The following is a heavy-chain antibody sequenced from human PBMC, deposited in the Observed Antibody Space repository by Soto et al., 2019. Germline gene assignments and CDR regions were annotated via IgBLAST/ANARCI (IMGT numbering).Heavy chain of an antibody. CDR1: GYSFTNYW. CDR2: TYPGDFNC. CDR3: PRQKDSSGYHTTLDC. V-gene: IGHV5-51*01. Sequence: GEALKISCNASGYSFTNYWIGWVRQMPWKDQETAGITYPGDFNCRYSPSFQRQGTISGHKPIRTSFLQCSSLKASAPATYYCPRQKDSSGYHTTLDCWGQGTLVTASS. D-gene: IGHD3-22*01. J-gene: IGHJ4*02.